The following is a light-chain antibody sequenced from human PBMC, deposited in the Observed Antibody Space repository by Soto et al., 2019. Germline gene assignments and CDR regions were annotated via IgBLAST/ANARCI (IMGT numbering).Light chain of an antibody. J-gene: IGKJ4*01. V-gene: IGKV3-20*01. CDR2: GTS. CDR3: QQYASSFT. Sequence: EIVLTQSPGTLSLSPGERATLSCRASQSIAGSYLAWYQHKTGQAPRLLVYGTSNRATGIPDRFSGSGSGTDFTLIISRLEPEDSAVYYCQQYASSFTFGGGTKAEIK. CDR1: QSIAGSY.